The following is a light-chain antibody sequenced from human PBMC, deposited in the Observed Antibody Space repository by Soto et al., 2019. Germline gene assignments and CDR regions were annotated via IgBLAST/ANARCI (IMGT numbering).Light chain of an antibody. CDR1: SSDVGGYNY. CDR2: EVS. Sequence: QSVLTQPASVSGSPGQSITISCTGTSSDVGGYNYVSWYQQHPGKASKLMIYEVSNRPSGVSNRFSGSKSGNTASLTISGLQAEDEADYYCSSYTSSSTLEFGGGTKVTVL. J-gene: IGLJ2*01. CDR3: SSYTSSSTLE. V-gene: IGLV2-14*01.